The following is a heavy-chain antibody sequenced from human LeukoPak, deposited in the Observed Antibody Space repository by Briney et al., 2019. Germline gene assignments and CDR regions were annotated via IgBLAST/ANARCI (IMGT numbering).Heavy chain of an antibody. CDR2: MNPNSGNT. D-gene: IGHD2-21*02. J-gene: IGHJ3*02. Sequence: ASVKVSCKASGYTFTSYDINWVRQATGQGLEWMGWMNPNSGNTGYAQKFQGRVTMTRNTSISTAYMELSSLRSEDTAVYYCALRCGGDCYYSDAFDIWAKGQWSPSLQ. CDR3: ALRCGGDCYYSDAFDI. CDR1: GYTFTSYD. V-gene: IGHV1-8*01.